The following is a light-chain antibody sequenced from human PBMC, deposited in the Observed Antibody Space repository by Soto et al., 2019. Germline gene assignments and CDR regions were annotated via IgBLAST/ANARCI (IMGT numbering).Light chain of an antibody. J-gene: IGKJ1*01. V-gene: IGKV3-11*01. CDR2: DIS. Sequence: EFVLTQSPATLSLSPGERAILSCRASQSVAGSLAWYQQKPGQAPRLLIYDISTRAAAIPARFSGSGSGTDFTLTVSSLEPEDFATYYCHQYNSYWTFGQGTKVDIK. CDR1: QSVAGS. CDR3: HQYNSYWT.